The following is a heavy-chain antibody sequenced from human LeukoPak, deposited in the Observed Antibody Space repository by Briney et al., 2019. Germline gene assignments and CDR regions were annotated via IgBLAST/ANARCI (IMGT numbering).Heavy chain of an antibody. CDR2: ISGSGGST. CDR3: AKEGGGGYYGSGSSFFDY. J-gene: IGHJ4*02. V-gene: IGHV3-23*01. Sequence: GGSLRLSYAASGFTFSNYAMAWVRQAPGKGLEWVSAISGSGGSTYYADSVKGRFTISRDNSKNTLYLQMNSLRAEDTAVYYCAKEGGGGYYGSGSSFFDYWGQGTLVTVSS. D-gene: IGHD3-10*01. CDR1: GFTFSNYA.